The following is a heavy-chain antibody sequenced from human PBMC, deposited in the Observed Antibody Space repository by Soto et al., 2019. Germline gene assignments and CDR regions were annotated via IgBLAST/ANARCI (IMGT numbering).Heavy chain of an antibody. D-gene: IGHD3-10*01. CDR2: IYPGDSDT. J-gene: IGHJ3*02. V-gene: IGHV5-51*01. CDR1: GYSFTSYW. CDR3: ARRGTYYYGSGSPSHDAFDI. Sequence: GESLKISCKGSGYSFTSYWIGWVRQMPVKGLEWMGIIYPGDSDTRYSPSFQGQVTISADKSISTAYLQWSSLKASDTAMYYCARRGTYYYGSGSPSHDAFDIWGQGTMVTVSS.